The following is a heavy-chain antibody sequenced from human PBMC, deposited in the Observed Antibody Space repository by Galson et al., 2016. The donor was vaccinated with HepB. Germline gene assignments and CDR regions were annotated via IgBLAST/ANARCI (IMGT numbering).Heavy chain of an antibody. Sequence: SLRLSCAASGFTFSSYWMSWVRQAPGKGLEWVGRIKSKNDGGTTDYAPPVKGRFGISRDDSKNTLYLQMNSLKTEDTAVYYCTTASYYCSGGDCSNFDYWGQGTLVTVSS. CDR3: TTASYYCSGGDCSNFDY. D-gene: IGHD2-21*02. CDR1: GFTFSSYW. CDR2: IKSKNDGGTT. J-gene: IGHJ4*02. V-gene: IGHV3-15*01.